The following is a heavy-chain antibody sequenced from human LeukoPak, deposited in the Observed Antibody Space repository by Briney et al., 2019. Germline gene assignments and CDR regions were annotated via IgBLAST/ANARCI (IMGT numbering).Heavy chain of an antibody. Sequence: SQTLSLTCTVSGGSISSGSYYWSWIRQPAGKGLEWIGRIYTSGSTNYNPSLKSRVTISVDTSKNQFSLKLSSVTAADTAVYYCASESYYDSSGYYRRDFDYWGQGTLVTVSS. CDR3: ASESYYDSSGYYRRDFDY. V-gene: IGHV4-61*02. CDR2: IYTSGST. J-gene: IGHJ4*02. D-gene: IGHD3-22*01. CDR1: GGSISSGSYY.